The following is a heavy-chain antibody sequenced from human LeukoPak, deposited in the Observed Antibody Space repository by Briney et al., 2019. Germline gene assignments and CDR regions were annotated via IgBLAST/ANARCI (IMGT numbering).Heavy chain of an antibody. V-gene: IGHV4-31*03. Sequence: SETLSLTCTVSGGSMTSGNYYWTWIRQRPGRGLEWIGHTFYTGSTYYNPSLKNRLPISVDTSKNQFSLNLTSVTAADTAVYFCARAVSMQIWWETVFDPWGQGTQVTVSS. D-gene: IGHD1-26*01. CDR3: ARAVSMQIWWETVFDP. J-gene: IGHJ5*02. CDR2: TFYTGST. CDR1: GGSMTSGNYY.